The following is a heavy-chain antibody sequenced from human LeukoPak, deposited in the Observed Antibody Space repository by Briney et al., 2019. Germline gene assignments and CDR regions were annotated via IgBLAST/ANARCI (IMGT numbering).Heavy chain of an antibody. D-gene: IGHD4-17*01. CDR2: IIPIFGTA. V-gene: IGHV1-69*05. J-gene: IGHJ5*02. CDR1: GGTFSSYA. Sequence: VKVSCKASGGTFSSYAISWVRQAPGQGLEWMGGIIPIFGTANYAQKFQGRVTITTDESTGKAYMELSSLRPEDTAVYYCAREYSSWPVTTYLNWFDPWGQGTLVTVSS. CDR3: AREYSSWPVTTYLNWFDP.